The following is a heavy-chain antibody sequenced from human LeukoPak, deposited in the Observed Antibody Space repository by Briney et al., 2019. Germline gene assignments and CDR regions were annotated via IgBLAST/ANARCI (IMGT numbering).Heavy chain of an antibody. V-gene: IGHV4-4*02. CDR3: AREFVQGSSLPYFDC. J-gene: IGHJ4*02. CDR2: IHHSGST. CDR1: GGSISSSHW. D-gene: IGHD2-21*01. Sequence: SGTLSLTCTVSGGSISSSHWWGWVRQPPGKGLEWVGEIHHSGSTNSNPSLKSRATISVDESKNQFSLRLNSVTAADTAVYYCAREFVQGSSLPYFDCWGQGTLVTVSS.